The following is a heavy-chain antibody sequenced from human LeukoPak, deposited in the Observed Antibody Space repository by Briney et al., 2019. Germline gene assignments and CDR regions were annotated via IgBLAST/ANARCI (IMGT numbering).Heavy chain of an antibody. J-gene: IGHJ4*02. D-gene: IGHD3-10*01. Sequence: GGSVRLYCSASGFIVSTNDMSWARQAPGKGLEWVSITYSDCGTYYAESVKGRFTISRDNSKNTLYLQMNRLRAEDTAVYYCARESRFGEAFFDYWGQGTLVTVSS. CDR1: GFIVSTND. CDR2: TYSDCGT. V-gene: IGHV3-53*01. CDR3: ARESRFGEAFFDY.